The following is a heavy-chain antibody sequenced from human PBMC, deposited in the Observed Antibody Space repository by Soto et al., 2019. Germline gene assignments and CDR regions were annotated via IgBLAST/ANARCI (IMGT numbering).Heavy chain of an antibody. CDR3: ARDLGVGAASDY. D-gene: IGHD1-26*01. J-gene: IGHJ4*02. CDR1: GYTFTSYA. CDR2: INAGNRNT. Sequence: QVQLVQSGAEVKKPGASVKVSCKASGYTFTSYAMHWVRQAPGQRLEWMGWINAGNRNTKYSQKLQGRVTITRDTSASTAYMELSSLRSEDTAVYYCARDLGVGAASDYWGQGTLVTVSS. V-gene: IGHV1-3*01.